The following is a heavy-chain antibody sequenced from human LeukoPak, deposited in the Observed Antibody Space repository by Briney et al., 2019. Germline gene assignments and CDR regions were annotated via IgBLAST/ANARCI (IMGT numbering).Heavy chain of an antibody. CDR3: ARGGWFGESPFDY. Sequence: SETLSLTCAVYGGSFSGYYWSWIRQPPGKGLEWIGEINHSGSTNYSPSLKSRVTISLDTSKNQFSLKLSSVTAADTAVYYCARGGWFGESPFDYWGQGTLVTVSS. D-gene: IGHD3-10*01. CDR1: GGSFSGYY. V-gene: IGHV4-34*01. J-gene: IGHJ4*02. CDR2: INHSGST.